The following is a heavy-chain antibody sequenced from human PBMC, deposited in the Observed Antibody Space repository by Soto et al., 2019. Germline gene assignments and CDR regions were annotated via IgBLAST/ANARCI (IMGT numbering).Heavy chain of an antibody. CDR1: GFTFSSYA. CDR2: ISGSGGST. CDR3: AKDRRAAELDYYYYYYMDV. D-gene: IGHD6-13*01. Sequence: GGSLRLSCAASGFTFSSYAMSWVRQAPGKGLEWVSAISGSGGSTYYADSVKGRFTISRDNSKNTLYLQMNSLRAEDTAVYYCAKDRRAAELDYYYYYYMDVWGKGTTVTVSS. J-gene: IGHJ6*03. V-gene: IGHV3-23*01.